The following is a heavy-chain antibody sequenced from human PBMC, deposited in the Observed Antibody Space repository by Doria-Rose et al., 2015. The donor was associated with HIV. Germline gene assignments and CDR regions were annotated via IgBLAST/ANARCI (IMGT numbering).Heavy chain of an antibody. J-gene: IGHJ6*03. CDR1: GFSFESYA. V-gene: IGHV3-9*01. CDR2: IGCLRGAK. Sequence: VQLLQSGGGLVQPGRSLRLSCVGSGFSFESYAMHWVRLAPGKGLEWVAGIGCLRGAKGNADSVDGRFTISRENARKYVYLEMMSLRPEDRAFYYCDKGSIIGRKYYFYMEVWGKGTTV. CDR3: DKGSIIGRKYYFYMEV. D-gene: IGHD3-3*01.